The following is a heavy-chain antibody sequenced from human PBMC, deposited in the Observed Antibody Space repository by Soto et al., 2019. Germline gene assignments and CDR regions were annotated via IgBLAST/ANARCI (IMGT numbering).Heavy chain of an antibody. CDR1: GGSISSYY. D-gene: IGHD3-22*01. V-gene: IGHV4-59*01. Sequence: SETLSLTCTVSGGSISSYYWSWIRQPPGKGLEWIGYIYYSGSTNYNPSLKSRVAISVDTSKNQFSLKLSSVTAADTAVYYCARGWGYYDSSGYRDYYYGMDVWGQGTTVTVSS. CDR2: IYYSGST. CDR3: ARGWGYYDSSGYRDYYYGMDV. J-gene: IGHJ6*02.